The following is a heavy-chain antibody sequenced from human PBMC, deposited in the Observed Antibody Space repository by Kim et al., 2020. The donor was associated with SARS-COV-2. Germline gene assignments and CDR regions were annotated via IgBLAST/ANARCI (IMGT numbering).Heavy chain of an antibody. V-gene: IGHV3-74*01. Sequence: GGSLRLSCAASGFTFSSYWMHWVRQAPGKGLVWVSRINSDGSSTSYADSVKGRFTISRDNAKNTLYLQMNSLRAEDTAVYYCAREGSGWYGYYFDYWGQGTLVTVSS. CDR2: INSDGSST. CDR3: AREGSGWYGYYFDY. J-gene: IGHJ4*02. CDR1: GFTFSSYW. D-gene: IGHD6-19*01.